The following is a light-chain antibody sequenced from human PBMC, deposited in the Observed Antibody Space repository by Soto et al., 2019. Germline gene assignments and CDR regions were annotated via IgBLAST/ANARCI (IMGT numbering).Light chain of an antibody. CDR3: QQSYSTPWK. V-gene: IGKV1-39*01. J-gene: IGKJ1*01. CDR2: AAS. CDR1: QSISSY. Sequence: DIQMTQSPSSLSASVGDRVTITFRASQSISSYLNWYQQKQGKAPKLLIYAASSLQSGVPSRFSGSGSGTDLTLTISSLQPEDFATYYCQQSYSTPWKFCKGTKVDI.